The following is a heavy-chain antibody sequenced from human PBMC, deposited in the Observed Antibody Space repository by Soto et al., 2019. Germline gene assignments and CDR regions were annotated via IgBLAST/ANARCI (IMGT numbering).Heavy chain of an antibody. CDR3: ARDKMVRGVINRGLDV. CDR2: IWYDGSNK. D-gene: IGHD3-10*01. Sequence: GGSLRLSCAASGFTFSSYGMHWVRQAPGKGLEWVAVIWYDGSNKYYADSVKGRFTISRDNSKNTLYLQMNSLRAEDTAVYYCARDKMVRGVINRGLDVWGQGTTVTVSS. V-gene: IGHV3-33*01. J-gene: IGHJ6*02. CDR1: GFTFSSYG.